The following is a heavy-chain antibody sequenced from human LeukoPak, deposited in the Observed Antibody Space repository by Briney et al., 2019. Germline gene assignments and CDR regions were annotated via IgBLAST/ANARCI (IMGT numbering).Heavy chain of an antibody. CDR3: ARGLTSLDIVVVPAARLSGWFDP. J-gene: IGHJ5*02. CDR2: IYYSGST. V-gene: IGHV4-59*01. CDR1: GGSISSYY. D-gene: IGHD2-2*03. Sequence: PSETLSLTCTVSGGSISSYYWSWIRQPPGKGLEWIGYIYYSGSTNYNPSLKSRVTISVDTSKNQFSLKLSSVTAADTAVYYCARGLTSLDIVVVPAARLSGWFDPWGQGTLVTVSS.